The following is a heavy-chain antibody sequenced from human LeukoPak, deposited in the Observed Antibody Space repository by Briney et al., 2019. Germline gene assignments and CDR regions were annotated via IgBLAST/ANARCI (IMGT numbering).Heavy chain of an antibody. V-gene: IGHV4-34*01. J-gene: IGHJ3*02. CDR3: ATGPTKYCSSTSCYTGSDAFDI. D-gene: IGHD2-2*02. CDR2: INHSGST. Sequence: SETLSLTCAVYGGSFSGYYWSWIRQPPGKGLEWIGEINHSGSTNYSPSLKSRVTISVDTSKNQFSLKLSSVTAADTAVYYCATGPTKYCSSTSCYTGSDAFDIWGQGTMVTVSS. CDR1: GGSFSGYY.